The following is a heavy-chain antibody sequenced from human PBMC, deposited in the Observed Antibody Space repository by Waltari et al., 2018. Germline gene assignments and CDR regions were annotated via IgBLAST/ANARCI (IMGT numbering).Heavy chain of an antibody. CDR2: ISSSSSYI. V-gene: IGHV3-21*01. CDR1: GFTFSSYS. D-gene: IGHD6-19*01. CDR3: ARPIAVAGFDY. Sequence: EVQLVESGGGLVKPGGSLRLSCAASGFTFSSYSMNWVRQAPGKGLEWVSSISSSSSYIYYADSVKGGFTIARDNAKNSLYLQMNSLRAEDTVVYYCARPIAVAGFDYWGQGTLVTVSS. J-gene: IGHJ4*02.